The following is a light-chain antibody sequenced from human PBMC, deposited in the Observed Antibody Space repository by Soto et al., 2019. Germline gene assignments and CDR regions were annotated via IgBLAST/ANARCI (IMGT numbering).Light chain of an antibody. CDR1: QSVSSSY. Sequence: EIVFTQSPGTLSLSPGERATLSCRASQSVSSSYLAWYQQKPGQAPRLLIYGASSRATGIPDRFSGSGSGTDFTLTISRLEPEDFAVYYCQQYGSSLWTFCQGTKVDI. CDR3: QQYGSSLWT. CDR2: GAS. V-gene: IGKV3-20*01. J-gene: IGKJ1*01.